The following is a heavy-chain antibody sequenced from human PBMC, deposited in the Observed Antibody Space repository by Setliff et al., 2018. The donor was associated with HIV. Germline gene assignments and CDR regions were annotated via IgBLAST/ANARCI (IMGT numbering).Heavy chain of an antibody. D-gene: IGHD6-19*01. J-gene: IGHJ6*03. Sequence: GASVKVSCKTSGYSFTDHYIHWVRQAPGQGLEWMGWMNPNSGNTGYAQKFQGRVTMTRNTSISTAYMELSSPRSEDTAMYYCARVLRGSSGWYGYYYMDVWGKGTTVTVSS. CDR3: ARVLRGSSGWYGYYYMDV. CDR2: MNPNSGNT. V-gene: IGHV1-8*02. CDR1: GYSFTDHY.